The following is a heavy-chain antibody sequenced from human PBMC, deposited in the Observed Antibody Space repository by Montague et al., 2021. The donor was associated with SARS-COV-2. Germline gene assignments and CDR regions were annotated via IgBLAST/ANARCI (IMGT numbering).Heavy chain of an antibody. J-gene: IGHJ1*01. CDR3: VRDLAGVRGY. V-gene: IGHV3-74*01. D-gene: IGHD5-12*01. CDR2: LNEDGRIT. Sequence: SLRLSCAASGFDFIRNWMHWVRQAPGEGLVWVSRLNEDGRITNYADSVRGRFTISRDNAQNILYLQMNSLRAEDTAVYYCVRDLAGVRGYWGPGTLVTVSS. CDR1: GFDFIRNW.